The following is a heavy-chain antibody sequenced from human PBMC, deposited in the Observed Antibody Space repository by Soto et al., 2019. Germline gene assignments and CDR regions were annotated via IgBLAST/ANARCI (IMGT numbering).Heavy chain of an antibody. D-gene: IGHD6-13*01. CDR2: IYYSGST. V-gene: IGHV4-39*01. CDR3: ARLRQQLGTLDGFDP. CDR1: GGSISSSSYY. Sequence: QLQLQESGPGLVKPSETLSLTCTVSGGSISSSSYYWGWIRQPPGQGLEWIGSIYYSGSTYYNPSPKSRVTISVDTSKNQFSLKLSSVTAADTAVYYCARLRQQLGTLDGFDPWGQGTLVTVSS. J-gene: IGHJ5*02.